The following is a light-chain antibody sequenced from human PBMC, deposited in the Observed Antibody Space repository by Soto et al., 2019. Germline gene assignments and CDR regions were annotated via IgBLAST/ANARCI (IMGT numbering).Light chain of an antibody. J-gene: IGKJ1*01. V-gene: IGKV1-5*03. CDR1: ETINKC. CDR3: QHYYGFPWT. CDR2: NAS. Sequence: DVQVTQSPSTLSASVGDRVSLTCRASETINKCLAWFQQKPGKAPKVLIYNASNLENGVPSRFSGSESGTEFTLTISSLQPDDFATYYCQHYYGFPWTFGQGTKVDIK.